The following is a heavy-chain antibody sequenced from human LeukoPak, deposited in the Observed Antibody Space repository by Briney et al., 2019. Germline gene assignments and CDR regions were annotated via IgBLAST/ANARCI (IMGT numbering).Heavy chain of an antibody. CDR3: ARDAAGDYSDY. CDR2: INHSGST. Sequence: SETLSLTCAVYGGSFSGYYWSWIRQPPGKGLEWIGEINHSGSTNYNPSLKSRVTISVDTSKNQFSLKLSSVTAADTAVYYCARDAAGDYSDYWGQGTLVTVSS. D-gene: IGHD6-25*01. V-gene: IGHV4-34*01. J-gene: IGHJ4*02. CDR1: GGSFSGYY.